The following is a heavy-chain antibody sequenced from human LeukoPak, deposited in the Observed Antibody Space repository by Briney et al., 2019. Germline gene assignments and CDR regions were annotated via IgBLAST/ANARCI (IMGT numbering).Heavy chain of an antibody. Sequence: PGGSLRLSCAASGFTVNSNYMNWVRQAPGKGLEWVSVIYSGGSTYYADSVKGRFTISRDTSKNTLYLQMNSLRAEDTAVYYCAINKTAVGPFDYWGQGTLVTVSS. CDR2: IYSGGST. D-gene: IGHD5-18*01. J-gene: IGHJ4*02. V-gene: IGHV3-66*01. CDR3: AINKTAVGPFDY. CDR1: GFTVNSNY.